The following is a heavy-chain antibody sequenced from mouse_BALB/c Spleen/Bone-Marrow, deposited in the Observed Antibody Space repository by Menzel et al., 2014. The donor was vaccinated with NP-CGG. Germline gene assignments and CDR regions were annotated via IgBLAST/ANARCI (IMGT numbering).Heavy chain of an antibody. V-gene: IGHV1-31*01. Sequence: EVQLQQSGPELVQPGASVKISCKASGYSFTGYYMHWVKQSHVKSLEWIGRINPYNGATSYNQNFKDKASLTVDKSSSTAYMELHSLTSEDSAVYSCARWIYYGGYFHYWGQGTSLPVSS. CDR3: ARWIYYGGYFHY. J-gene: IGHJ2*02. D-gene: IGHD1-2*01. CDR2: INPYNGAT. CDR1: GYSFTGYY.